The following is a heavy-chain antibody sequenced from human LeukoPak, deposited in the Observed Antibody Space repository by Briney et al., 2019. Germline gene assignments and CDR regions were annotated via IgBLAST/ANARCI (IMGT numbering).Heavy chain of an antibody. Sequence: GGSLRLSCVASGFTFSNFNMNWVRQAPGKGLEWVSYITGSSSTIYYADSVKGRFTISRDNAANTLFLQMSSLRAEDTAVYYCAREKDDHGDPGPHDAWGQGDLVTVSS. V-gene: IGHV3-48*04. J-gene: IGHJ5*02. CDR2: ITGSSSTI. CDR1: GFTFSNFN. CDR3: AREKDDHGDPGPHDA. D-gene: IGHD4-17*01.